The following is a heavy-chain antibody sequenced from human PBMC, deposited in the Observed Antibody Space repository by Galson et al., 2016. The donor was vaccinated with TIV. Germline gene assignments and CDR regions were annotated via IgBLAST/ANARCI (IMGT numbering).Heavy chain of an antibody. J-gene: IGHJ4*02. V-gene: IGHV3-7*01. CDR2: IKQDGTDQ. CDR1: GFTFSTYW. D-gene: IGHD4-17*01. CDR3: ARDWDDYGAHSALDD. Sequence: SLRLSCAASGFTFSTYWMSWVRQAPGEGLQWVANIKQDGTDQNYVDSVKGGFSISRDNAKNSLFLQVNTLRPEDTAVYYCARDWDDYGAHSALDDWGQGTLVTVSS.